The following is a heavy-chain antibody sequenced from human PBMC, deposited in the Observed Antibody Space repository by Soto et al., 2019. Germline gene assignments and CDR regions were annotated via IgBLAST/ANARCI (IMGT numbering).Heavy chain of an antibody. CDR1: GGSISSSSYY. V-gene: IGHV4-39*01. D-gene: IGHD2-2*01. CDR3: ARQSGYCSSTSCFLDY. J-gene: IGHJ4*02. Sequence: SETLSLTCTVSGGSISSSSYYWGWIRQPPGKGLEWIGSIYYSGSTYYNPSLKSRVTISVDTSKNQFSLKLSSVTAADTAVYYCARQSGYCSSTSCFLDYWGQGTLVTVSS. CDR2: IYYSGST.